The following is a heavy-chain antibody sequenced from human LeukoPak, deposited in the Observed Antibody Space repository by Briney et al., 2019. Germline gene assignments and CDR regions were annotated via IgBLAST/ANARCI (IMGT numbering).Heavy chain of an antibody. D-gene: IGHD6-19*01. V-gene: IGHV3-53*01. CDR3: ARVPDLSSGWYDY. J-gene: IGHJ4*02. CDR1: GFTVSSNY. CDR2: IYSGGST. Sequence: GGSLRLSCAASGFTVSSNYMSWVRQAPGKGLEWASVIYSGGSTYYADSVTGRFTISRDNSKNTLYLQMNSLRAEDTAVYYCARVPDLSSGWYDYWGQGTLVTVSS.